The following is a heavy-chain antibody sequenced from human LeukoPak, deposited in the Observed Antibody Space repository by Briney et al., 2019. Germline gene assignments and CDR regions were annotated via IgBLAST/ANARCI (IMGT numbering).Heavy chain of an antibody. D-gene: IGHD1-1*01. Sequence: SVKVSCKASGGTFSSYAISWVRQAPGQGLEWMGGIIPISGTANYAQKFQGRVTITADKSTSTAYMELSSLRSEDTAVYYCARGTRPYYYYGMDVWGKGTTVTVSS. V-gene: IGHV1-69*06. J-gene: IGHJ6*04. CDR1: GGTFSSYA. CDR2: IIPISGTA. CDR3: ARGTRPYYYYGMDV.